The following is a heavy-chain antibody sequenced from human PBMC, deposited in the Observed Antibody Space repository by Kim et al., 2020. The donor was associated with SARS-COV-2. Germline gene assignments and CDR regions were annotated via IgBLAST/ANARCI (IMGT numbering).Heavy chain of an antibody. CDR3: ARSYDFWSGYYLDY. D-gene: IGHD3-3*01. Sequence: ADSVKGRFTISRDNAKNSLYLQMNSLRAEDTAVYHCARSYDFWSGYYLDYWGQGTLVTVSS. J-gene: IGHJ4*02. V-gene: IGHV3-11*06.